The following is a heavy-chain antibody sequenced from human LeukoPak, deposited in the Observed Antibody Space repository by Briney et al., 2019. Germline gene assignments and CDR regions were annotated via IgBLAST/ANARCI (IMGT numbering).Heavy chain of an antibody. CDR1: GYTFTGYY. D-gene: IGHD3/OR15-3a*01. CDR2: INPNSGGT. Sequence: ASMKVSCKASGYTFTGYYMHWVRQAPGQGLEWMGWINPNSGGTNYAQKFQGRVTMTRDTSISTAYMELSRLRSDDTAVYYCARDDLRLKDYYYYMDVWGKGTTVTVSS. J-gene: IGHJ6*03. CDR3: ARDDLRLKDYYYYMDV. V-gene: IGHV1-2*02.